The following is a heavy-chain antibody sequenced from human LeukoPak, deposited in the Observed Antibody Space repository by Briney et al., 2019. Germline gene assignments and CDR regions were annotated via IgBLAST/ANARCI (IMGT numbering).Heavy chain of an antibody. CDR3: ARGYGGEKS. CDR2: IYYSGST. Sequence: PSETLSLTCTVSGDSISSSSYYWGWIRQPPGKGLEWIGSIYYSGSTYYNPSLKSRVTISVDTSKNQFSLKLSSVTAADTAVYYCARGYGGEKSWGQGTLVTVSS. CDR1: GDSISSSSYY. D-gene: IGHD4-23*01. J-gene: IGHJ4*02. V-gene: IGHV4-39*07.